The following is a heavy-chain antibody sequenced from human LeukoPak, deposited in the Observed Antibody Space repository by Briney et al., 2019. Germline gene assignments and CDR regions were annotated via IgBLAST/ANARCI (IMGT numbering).Heavy chain of an antibody. J-gene: IGHJ6*02. CDR2: ISSSSSHI. CDR3: TRGHYYGMDV. CDR1: GFTFSSYS. Sequence: PGGSLRLSCAASGFTFSSYSMNWVRQAPGKGLEWVSYISSSSSHIYYTDSVKGRFTISRDNAKNSVFLHMNSLRVEDTALYYCTRGHYYGMDVWGQGTTVTVSS. V-gene: IGHV3-21*05.